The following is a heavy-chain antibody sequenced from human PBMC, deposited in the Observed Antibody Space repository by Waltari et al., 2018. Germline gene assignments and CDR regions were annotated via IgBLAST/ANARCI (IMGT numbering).Heavy chain of an antibody. CDR1: GGSISSYY. D-gene: IGHD2-8*01. CDR2: IYTSGST. V-gene: IGHV4-4*07. J-gene: IGHJ4*02. CDR3: ASGLMVYAPLYYFDY. Sequence: QVQLQESGPGLVKPSETLSLTCTVSGGSISSYYWRWIRQPAGKGLEWIGRIYTSGSTNYNPSLKSRVTMSVDTSKNQFSLKLSSVTAADTAVYYCASGLMVYAPLYYFDYWGQGTLVTVSS.